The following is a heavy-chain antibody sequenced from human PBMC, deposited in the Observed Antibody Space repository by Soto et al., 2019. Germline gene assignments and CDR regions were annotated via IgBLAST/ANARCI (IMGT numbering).Heavy chain of an antibody. CDR1: GFTFSSYA. D-gene: IGHD3-22*01. CDR2: ISGSGGST. CDR3: AKVLPRTYYYDSSGRGVH. V-gene: IGHV3-23*01. Sequence: GGSLILSCAASGFTFSSYAMSWVRQAPGKGLEWVSAISGSGGSTYYADSVKGRFTISRDNSKNTLYLQMNSLRAEDTAVYYCAKVLPRTYYYDSSGRGVHWGQGTLVTVSS. J-gene: IGHJ4*02.